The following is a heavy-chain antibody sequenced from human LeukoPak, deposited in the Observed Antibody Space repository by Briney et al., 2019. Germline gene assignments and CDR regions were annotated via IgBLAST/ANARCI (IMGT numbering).Heavy chain of an antibody. Sequence: SLRHSCVASGVSCGRYASSSRRPAPGKKLKWVSAISGSGGSTYYADSVKGRFTISRDNSKNTLYLQMNSLRAEDTAVYYCAKEGLFGVVVSYFGYWGQGSLVTVSS. J-gene: IGHJ4*02. CDR1: GVSCGRYA. CDR3: AKEGLFGVVVSYFGY. V-gene: IGHV3-23*01. D-gene: IGHD3-22*01. CDR2: ISGSGGST.